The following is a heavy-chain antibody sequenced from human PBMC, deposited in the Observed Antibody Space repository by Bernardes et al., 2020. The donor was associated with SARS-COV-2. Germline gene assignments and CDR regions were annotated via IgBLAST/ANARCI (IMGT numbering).Heavy chain of an antibody. D-gene: IGHD2-2*01. Sequence: GGSLRLSCAASGFTFSSYAMSWVRQAPGKGLEWVSAISGSGGSTYYADSVKGRFTISRDNSKNTLYLQMNSLRAEDTAVYYCAKAFQLLPIKNYFDYWGQGTLVTVSS. CDR3: AKAFQLLPIKNYFDY. CDR2: ISGSGGST. J-gene: IGHJ4*02. CDR1: GFTFSSYA. V-gene: IGHV3-23*01.